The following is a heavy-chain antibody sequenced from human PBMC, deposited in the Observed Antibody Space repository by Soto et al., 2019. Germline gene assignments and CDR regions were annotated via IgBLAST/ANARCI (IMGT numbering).Heavy chain of an antibody. D-gene: IGHD2-2*01. CDR2: ISSNGGST. V-gene: IGHV3-64*01. Sequence: GGSLRLSCAASGFTFSSYAMHWVRQAPGKGLEYVSAISSNGGSTYYANSVKGRFTNSRDNSKNTLYLQMGSLRAEDMAVYYCARDNSSFGDPPVRFIGAVPTDAFDIWGQGTMVTVSS. CDR1: GFTFSSYA. J-gene: IGHJ3*02. CDR3: ARDNSSFGDPPVRFIGAVPTDAFDI.